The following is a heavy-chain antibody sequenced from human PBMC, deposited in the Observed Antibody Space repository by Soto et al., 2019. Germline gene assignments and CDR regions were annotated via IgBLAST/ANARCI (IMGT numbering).Heavy chain of an antibody. J-gene: IGHJ6*02. CDR1: GGSISSSSYY. V-gene: IGHV4-39*01. CDR3: AWMAAYYYYGMDV. D-gene: IGHD1-1*01. CDR2: IYYSGST. Sequence: QLQLQESGPGLVKPSETLSLTCTVSGGSISSSSYYWGWIRQPPGKGLEWIGSIYYSGSTYYNPSLNTRVTTSVDTSKNQVSLKLSSVTAADPAVYYCAWMAAYYYYGMDVWGQGTTVTVSS.